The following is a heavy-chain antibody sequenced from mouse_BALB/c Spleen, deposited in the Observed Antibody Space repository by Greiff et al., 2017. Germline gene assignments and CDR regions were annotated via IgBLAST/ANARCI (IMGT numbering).Heavy chain of an antibody. Sequence: VQGVESGAELAKPGASVKMSCTASGYTFTSYWMHWVKQRPGQGLEWIGYINPSTGYTEYNQKFKDKATLTADKSSSTAYMQLSSLTSEDSAVYYCAMITTAYYAMDYWGQGTAVTVSS. J-gene: IGHJ4*01. CDR2: INPSTGYT. D-gene: IGHD1-2*01. CDR1: GYTFTSYW. V-gene: IGHV1-7*01. CDR3: AMITTAYYAMDY.